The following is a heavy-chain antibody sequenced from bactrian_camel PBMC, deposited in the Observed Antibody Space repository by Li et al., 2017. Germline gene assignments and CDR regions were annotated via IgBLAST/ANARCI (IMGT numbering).Heavy chain of an antibody. Sequence: VQLVESGGGSVQAGGSLRLSCVAPEYTFSSKCAGWFRQPPGKEREGVAYIYTGDSSPYYDDSVKGRFTISQDNAKNTVYLLMNSLKPEDTGMYYCAAEVLDSDYDVRYQCEHRNQANFGVWSQGTQVTVS. D-gene: IGHD4*01. CDR3: AAEVLDSDYDVRYQCEHRNQANFGV. V-gene: IGHV3S40*01. CDR1: EYTFSSKC. CDR2: IYTGDSSP. J-gene: IGHJ6*01.